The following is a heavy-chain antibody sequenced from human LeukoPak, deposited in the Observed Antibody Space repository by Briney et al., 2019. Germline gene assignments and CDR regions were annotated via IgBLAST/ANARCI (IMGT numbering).Heavy chain of an antibody. CDR1: GYTFTSYY. V-gene: IGHV1-46*01. CDR3: ARAHMVRGVIHYYFDY. D-gene: IGHD3-10*01. CDR2: INPSGGST. Sequence: ASVKVSCKASGYTFTSYYMHWVRQAPGQGLEWMGIINPSGGSTSYAQKFQGRVTMTRDTSTSTVYMELSSLRSEDTAVYYCARAHMVRGVIHYYFDYWGQGTLVTVSS. J-gene: IGHJ4*02.